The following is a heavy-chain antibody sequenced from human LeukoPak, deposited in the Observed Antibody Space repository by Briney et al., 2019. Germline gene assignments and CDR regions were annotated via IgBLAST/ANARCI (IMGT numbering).Heavy chain of an antibody. D-gene: IGHD6-13*01. CDR3: AKQRDYSSSLDCYFDY. CDR1: GFTFSSYG. V-gene: IGHV3-30*18. Sequence: GGSLRLSCAASGFTFSSYGMHWVRQAPGKGLEWVAVISYDGSNKYYADSVKGRFTISRDNSKNTLYLQMNSLRAEDTAVYYCAKQRDYSSSLDCYFDYWGQGTLVTVSS. J-gene: IGHJ4*02. CDR2: ISYDGSNK.